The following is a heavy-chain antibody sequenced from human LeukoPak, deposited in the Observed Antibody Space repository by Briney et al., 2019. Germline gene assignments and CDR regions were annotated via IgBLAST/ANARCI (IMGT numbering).Heavy chain of an antibody. CDR1: GFTFSSYS. Sequence: GGSLSLACAASGFTFSSYSMNWVRQAPGRGLEWVSSISSSSSYIYYADSVKGRFTISRDNAKNSQYLQMNSQGAEDTAVYYCARGTMCFDSWGQGTLVTVSS. J-gene: IGHJ5*01. V-gene: IGHV3-21*01. CDR3: ARGTMCFDS. D-gene: IGHD1-7*01. CDR2: ISSSSSYI.